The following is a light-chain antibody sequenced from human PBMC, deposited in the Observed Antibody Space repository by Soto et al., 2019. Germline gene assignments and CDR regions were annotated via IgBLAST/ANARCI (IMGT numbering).Light chain of an antibody. CDR3: QQLNSHPLS. V-gene: IGKV1-9*01. Sequence: DIQLTQSPSLLSASVGDRVTIACRASQDISSYLARYQQKPGRAPELLIHGAHSLHSGVPSRFSGSGSGTEFSLTISSLQPEDFATYYCQQLNSHPLSFGGGTKVDIK. CDR2: GAH. CDR1: QDISSY. J-gene: IGKJ4*01.